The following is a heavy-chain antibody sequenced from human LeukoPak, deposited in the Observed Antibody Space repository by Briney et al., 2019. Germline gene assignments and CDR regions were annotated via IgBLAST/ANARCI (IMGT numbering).Heavy chain of an antibody. V-gene: IGHV4-39*01. CDR1: GGSISSSSYY. D-gene: IGHD1-26*01. CDR2: IYYSGST. J-gene: IGHJ6*03. Sequence: SETLSLTCTVSGGSISSSSYYWGWIRQPPGKGLEWIGSIYYSGSTYYNPSLKSRVTISVDTSKNQFSLKLSSVTAADTAVYCCARLVIVGASYYYMDVWGKGTTVTVSS. CDR3: ARLVIVGASYYYMDV.